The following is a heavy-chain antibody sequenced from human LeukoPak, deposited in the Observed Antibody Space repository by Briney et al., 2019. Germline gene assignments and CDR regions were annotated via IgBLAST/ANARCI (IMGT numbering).Heavy chain of an antibody. D-gene: IGHD3-10*01. CDR3: ARDASGSRPNY. Sequence: PGGSLRLSCAASGFTVSSDYMTWVRQAPGKGLEWASSIDATGSTNYADSVRGRFTLSRDNSKNTLYLRMSGLRAEDTAVYYCARDASGSRPNYWGQGTLVTVTS. CDR2: IDATGST. CDR1: GFTVSSDY. J-gene: IGHJ4*02. V-gene: IGHV3-53*01.